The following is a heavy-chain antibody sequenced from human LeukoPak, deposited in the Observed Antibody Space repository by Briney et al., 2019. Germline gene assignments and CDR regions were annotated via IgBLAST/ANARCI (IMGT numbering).Heavy chain of an antibody. CDR3: AREVTTWFDP. J-gene: IGHJ5*02. CDR1: GSSITSYY. Sequence: SETLSLTCIFSGSSITSYYWSWIRQPPGKGLEWIGYIYYSGRTYYNPSLKSRVTISVDTSKNQCSLKLSSVTAADTAVYYCAREVTTWFDPWGQGTLVTVSS. D-gene: IGHD4-17*01. CDR2: IYYSGRT. V-gene: IGHV4-59*12.